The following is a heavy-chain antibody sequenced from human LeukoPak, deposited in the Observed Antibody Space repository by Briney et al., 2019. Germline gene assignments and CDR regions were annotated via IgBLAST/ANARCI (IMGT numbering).Heavy chain of an antibody. CDR1: GGSFSGYY. Sequence: SETLSLTRAVYGGSFSGYYWSWIRQPPGKGLEWIGEINHSGSTNYNPSLKSRVTISVDTSKNQFSLELSSVTAADTAVYYCARHSRGYSSGWLNYWGQGTLVTVSS. CDR2: INHSGST. D-gene: IGHD6-19*01. V-gene: IGHV4-34*01. CDR3: ARHSRGYSSGWLNY. J-gene: IGHJ4*02.